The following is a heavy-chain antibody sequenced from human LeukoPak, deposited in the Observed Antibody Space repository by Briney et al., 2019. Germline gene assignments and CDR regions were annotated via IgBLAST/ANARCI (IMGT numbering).Heavy chain of an antibody. CDR3: ARHHYDFLSGYKYYYYMDV. CDR1: GYSFTSYC. CDR2: IYPGDSDT. J-gene: IGHJ6*03. V-gene: IGHV5-51*01. Sequence: GESLKISCKGSGYSFTSYCIGWVRQMPGKGLEWMGIIYPGDSDTRYSPSFQGQVTISADKSISTAYLQWSSLKAADTAMYYCARHHYDFLSGYKYYYYMDVWGKGTTVTVSS. D-gene: IGHD3-3*01.